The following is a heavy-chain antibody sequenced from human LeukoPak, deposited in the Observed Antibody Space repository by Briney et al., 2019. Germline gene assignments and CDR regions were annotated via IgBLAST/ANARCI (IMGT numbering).Heavy chain of an antibody. D-gene: IGHD2-15*01. J-gene: IGHJ4*02. CDR1: GFSFSDYY. Sequence: GGSLRLSCAASGFSFSDYYMSWIRQAPGKGLEWVSYVSGSGGTVHYADSVKGRFTISRDNAKNSLYLQMDSLRAEDTAVYYCATTEVIVAKYWGQGTLVTVSS. CDR2: VSGSGGTV. CDR3: ATTEVIVAKY. V-gene: IGHV3-11*01.